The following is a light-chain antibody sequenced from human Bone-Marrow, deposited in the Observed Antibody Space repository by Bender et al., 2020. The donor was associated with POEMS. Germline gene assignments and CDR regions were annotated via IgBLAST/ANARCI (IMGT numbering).Light chain of an antibody. Sequence: QSVLTQPPSASGTPGQRVTISCSGSSSNIGGNAVNWWQQLPGTAPKLLIYGNDQRPSRVPDRFSGSKSGTSASLAISGLQSEDEADYFCSASDGILNGWVFGAGTELTLL. CDR3: SASDGILNGWV. J-gene: IGLJ3*02. CDR1: SSNIGGNA. CDR2: GND. V-gene: IGLV1-44*01.